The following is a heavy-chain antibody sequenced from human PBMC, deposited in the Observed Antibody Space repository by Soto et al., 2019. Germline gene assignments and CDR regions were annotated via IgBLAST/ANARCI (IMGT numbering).Heavy chain of an antibody. CDR2: ISGSGGST. J-gene: IGHJ5*02. CDR3: AKGKQPLILGYCSGGSCYSLSWFDP. Sequence: PGGSLRLSCAASGFTFSSYAMSWVRQAPGKGLEWVSAISGSGGSTYYADSVKGRFTISRDNSKNTLYLQMNSLRAEDTAVYYCAKGKQPLILGYCSGGSCYSLSWFDPWGQGTLVTVSS. CDR1: GFTFSSYA. V-gene: IGHV3-23*01. D-gene: IGHD2-15*01.